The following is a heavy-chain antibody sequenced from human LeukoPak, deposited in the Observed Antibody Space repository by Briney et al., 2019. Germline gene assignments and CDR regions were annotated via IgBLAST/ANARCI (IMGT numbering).Heavy chain of an antibody. CDR1: GFTLTNYA. Sequence: GGSLRLSCTASGFTLTNYAMNWVRQAPGKGLEWVSAISGSGGSTYYADSVKGRFTISRDNSKNTLYLQMNSLRAEDTAVYYCATRRDYYYYGDYDRRTYYYGMDVWGQGTTVTVSS. V-gene: IGHV3-23*01. J-gene: IGHJ6*02. CDR2: ISGSGGST. CDR3: ATRRDYYYYGDYDRRTYYYGMDV. D-gene: IGHD4-17*01.